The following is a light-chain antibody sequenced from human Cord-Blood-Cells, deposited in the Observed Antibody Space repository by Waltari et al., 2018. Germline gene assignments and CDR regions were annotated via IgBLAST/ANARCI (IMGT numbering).Light chain of an antibody. CDR1: SSDVGSYNL. CDR2: EGS. J-gene: IGLJ2*01. V-gene: IGLV2-23*03. Sequence: QSALTQPASVSGSPGQSITISCTGTSSDVGSYNLVSWYQQHPGKAPKLMIYEGSKRPSGVANRFFGSKSGNTASLTISGLQAEDEADYYCCSYAGSSTFVVFGGGTKLTVI. CDR3: CSYAGSSTFVV.